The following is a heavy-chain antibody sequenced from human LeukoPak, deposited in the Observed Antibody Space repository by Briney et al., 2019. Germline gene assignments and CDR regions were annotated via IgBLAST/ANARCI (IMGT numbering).Heavy chain of an antibody. D-gene: IGHD5-12*01. CDR3: AREYSGYG. Sequence: GGSLRLSCAASGFTFSSYSMNWVRQATGKGLEWVSYISSSSTIYYADSVKGRFTISRDNAKNSLYLQMNSLRAEDTAVYYCAREYSGYGWGQGTLVTVSS. V-gene: IGHV3-48*04. CDR1: GFTFSSYS. CDR2: ISSSSTI. J-gene: IGHJ4*02.